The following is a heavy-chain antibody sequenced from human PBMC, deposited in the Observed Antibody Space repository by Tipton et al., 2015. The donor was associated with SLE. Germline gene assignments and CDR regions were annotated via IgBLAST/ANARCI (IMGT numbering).Heavy chain of an antibody. Sequence: TLSLTCTVSGGSISSGGYYWSWIRQHPGKGLEWIGYIYYSGSTYYTPSLRSRVSISVDTSKNQFSLSLSSVTAADTAVYYCGARGAFDIWGQGKMVTVSS. CDR1: GGSISSGGYY. V-gene: IGHV4-31*03. CDR2: IYYSGST. CDR3: GARGAFDI. J-gene: IGHJ3*02. D-gene: IGHD3-16*01.